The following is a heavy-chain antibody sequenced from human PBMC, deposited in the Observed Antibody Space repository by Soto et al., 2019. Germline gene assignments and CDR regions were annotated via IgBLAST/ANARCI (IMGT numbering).Heavy chain of an antibody. CDR3: AHSRCGGDCLRSYSSHYYYGMDV. J-gene: IGHJ6*02. V-gene: IGHV2-5*02. CDR1: GFSLSTGGVG. Sequence: QITLKESGPTLVKPTQTLTLTCTFSGFSLSTGGVGVGWIRQPPGKALEWLALIYWDDDKRYSPSLKSRPTVTKDTAKNHVVLTMTNMDPVDTATYYCAHSRCGGDCLRSYSSHYYYGMDVWGQGTTVTVSS. CDR2: IYWDDDK. D-gene: IGHD2-21*02.